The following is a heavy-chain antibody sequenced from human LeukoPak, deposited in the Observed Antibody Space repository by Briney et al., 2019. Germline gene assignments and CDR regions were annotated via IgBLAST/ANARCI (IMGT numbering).Heavy chain of an antibody. V-gene: IGHV1-2*02. CDR3: ARDTYYYDSSGYYYYYYGMDA. J-gene: IGHJ6*02. CDR2: INPNSGGT. Sequence: ASVKVSCKASGYTFTGYYMHWVRQAPGQGLEWMGWINPNSGGTNYAQKFQGRVTMTRDTSISTAYMELSRLRSDDTAVYYCARDTYYYDSSGYYYYYYGMDAWGQGTTVTVSS. CDR1: GYTFTGYY. D-gene: IGHD3-22*01.